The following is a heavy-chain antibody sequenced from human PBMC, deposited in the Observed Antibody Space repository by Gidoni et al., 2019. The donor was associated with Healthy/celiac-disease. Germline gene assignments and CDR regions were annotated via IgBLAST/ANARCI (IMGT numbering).Heavy chain of an antibody. J-gene: IGHJ4*02. CDR3: RNYDSSGSLDY. D-gene: IGHD3-22*01. CDR1: GFTFSSYA. V-gene: IGHV3-23*01. Sequence: EVQLLESGGGLVQPGGSLRLSCAASGFTFSSYAMSWDRQAPGKGLGWVSAISGSGGSTYYADSVKGRFTISRDNSKNTLYLQMNSLRAEDTAVYYCRNYDSSGSLDYWGQGTLVTVSS. CDR2: ISGSGGST.